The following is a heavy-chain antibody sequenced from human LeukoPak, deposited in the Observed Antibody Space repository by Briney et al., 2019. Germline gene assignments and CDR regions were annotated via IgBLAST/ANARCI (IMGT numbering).Heavy chain of an antibody. V-gene: IGHV1-3*01. CDR1: GYTFTSYA. CDR2: INAGNGNT. D-gene: IGHD3-10*01. CDR3: ARAGTHYGSGSYYMRY. J-gene: IGHJ4*02. Sequence: GASVKVSCKASGYTFTSYAMHWVRQAPGQRLEWMGWINAGNGNTKYSQKFQGRVTITRDTSASTAYMELSSLRSEDTAVYYCARAGTHYGSGSYYMRYWGQGTLVTVSS.